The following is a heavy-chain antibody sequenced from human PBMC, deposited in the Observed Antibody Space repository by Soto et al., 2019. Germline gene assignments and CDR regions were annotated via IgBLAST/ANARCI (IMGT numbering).Heavy chain of an antibody. CDR2: ITHSGTYV. CDR1: GFTFSEYS. CDR3: ARARGNDWYSDY. D-gene: IGHD5-12*01. J-gene: IGHJ4*02. Sequence: GGSLRLSCTASGFTFSEYSMSWVRQAPGKGLEWVSSITHSGTYVYYADSVKGRFTISRDSASNSLFLQMTSLRAEDTAVYHCARARGNDWYSDYWGQGALVTVSS. V-gene: IGHV3-21*01.